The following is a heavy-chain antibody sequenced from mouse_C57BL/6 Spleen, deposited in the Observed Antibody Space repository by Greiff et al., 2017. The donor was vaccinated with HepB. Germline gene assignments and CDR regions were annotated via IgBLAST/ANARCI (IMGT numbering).Heavy chain of an antibody. V-gene: IGHV1-82*01. CDR2: IYPGDGDT. CDR3: ASQIYYGPSGYFDV. J-gene: IGHJ1*03. CDR1: GYAFSSSW. Sequence: QVQLQQSGPELVKPGASVKISCKASGYAFSSSWMNWAKQRPGKGLEWIGRIYPGDGDTNYNGKFKSKATLTADKSSSTAYMQLSSLTSEDSAVYLCASQIYYGPSGYFDVWGTGTTVTVSS. D-gene: IGHD2-1*01.